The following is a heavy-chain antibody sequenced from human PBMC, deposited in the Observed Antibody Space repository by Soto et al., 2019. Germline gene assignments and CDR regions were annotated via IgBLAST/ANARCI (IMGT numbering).Heavy chain of an antibody. D-gene: IGHD1-26*01. V-gene: IGHV1-3*04. CDR3: ARDAKWEPRGVEAQQDDYFDY. CDR1: KYTFTNYA. J-gene: IGHJ4*02. Sequence: QVQLVQSGAEVKKPGASVKVSCKASKYTFTNYAIHWVRQAPGQSLEWMGWVDTGNGNTKYSQKFQDRVTITRDTYANTADMELSSLTSEDTAVYYCARDAKWEPRGVEAQQDDYFDYWGQGTLVTVSS. CDR2: VDTGNGNT.